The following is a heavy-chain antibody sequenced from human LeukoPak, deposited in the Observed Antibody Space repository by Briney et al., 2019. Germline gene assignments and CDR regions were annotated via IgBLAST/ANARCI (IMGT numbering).Heavy chain of an antibody. V-gene: IGHV3-21*01. CDR2: ISSSSSYI. CDR3: ARDVSSSWADAFDI. Sequence: SGSLRLSCAASGFTFSSYSMNWVRQAPGKGLEWVSSISSSSSYIYYADSVKGRFTISRDNAKNSLYLQMNSLRAEDTAVYYCARDVSSSWADAFDIWGQGTMVTVSS. D-gene: IGHD6-13*01. CDR1: GFTFSSYS. J-gene: IGHJ3*02.